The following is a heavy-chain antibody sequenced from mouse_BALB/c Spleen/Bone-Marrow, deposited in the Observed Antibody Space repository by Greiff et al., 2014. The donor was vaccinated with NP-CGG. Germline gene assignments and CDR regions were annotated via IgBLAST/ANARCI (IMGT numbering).Heavy chain of an antibody. Sequence: EVQLQQSGPELVKPGASVKMSCKASGYTFTSYVMHWVEQKPGQGLEWIGYINPYNDGTKYNEKFKGKATLTSGKPSSTAYMELSSLTSEDSAVYYCARRQFITTAAWFAYWGQGTLVTVSA. CDR1: GYTFTSYV. D-gene: IGHD1-2*01. CDR2: INPYNDGT. V-gene: IGHV1-14*01. J-gene: IGHJ3*01. CDR3: ARRQFITTAAWFAY.